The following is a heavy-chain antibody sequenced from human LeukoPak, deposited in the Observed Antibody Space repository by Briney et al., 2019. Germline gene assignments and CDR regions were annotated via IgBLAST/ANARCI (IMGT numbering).Heavy chain of an antibody. Sequence: SVKVSCKASGGTFTFGTAGVTWVRQASGQRLEWLGGIIPLFDSPHYAPNFQGRLTITADRFSGVAYMDLSSLSSEDTAVYYCARAYIVNTNGDNVYYYMDVWGTGTTDTVSS. CDR3: ARAYIVNTNGDNVYYYMDV. CDR1: GGTFTFGTAG. CDR2: IIPLFDSP. D-gene: IGHD5-24*01. J-gene: IGHJ6*03. V-gene: IGHV1-69*06.